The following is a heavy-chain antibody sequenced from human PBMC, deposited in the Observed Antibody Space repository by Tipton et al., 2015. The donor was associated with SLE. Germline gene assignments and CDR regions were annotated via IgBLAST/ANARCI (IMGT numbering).Heavy chain of an antibody. CDR2: IRFDGSNK. J-gene: IGHJ6*02. Sequence: SLRLSCAASGFTFSSYGMHWVRQAPGKGLEWVAFIRFDGSNKYYADSVKGRFTISRDNSKNTLYLQMNSLRAEDTAVYYCAKASGTSGYYRYYYGMDVWGQGTTVTVSS. CDR1: GFTFSSYG. D-gene: IGHD3-3*01. V-gene: IGHV3-30*02. CDR3: AKASGTSGYYRYYYGMDV.